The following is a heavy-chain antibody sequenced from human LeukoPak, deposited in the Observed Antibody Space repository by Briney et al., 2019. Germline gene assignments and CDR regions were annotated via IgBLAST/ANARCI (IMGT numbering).Heavy chain of an antibody. CDR1: GGSFSGYY. J-gene: IGHJ6*02. V-gene: IGHV4-34*01. CDR2: INHSGST. D-gene: IGHD2-2*01. CDR3: ARLPKYCSSTSCYYYGMDV. Sequence: SETLSLTCAVYGGSFSGYYWSWIRQPPGKGLEWIGEINHSGSTNYNPSLKSRVTISVDTSKNQFSLKLSSVTAADTAVYYCARLPKYCSSTSCYYYGMDVWGQGTTVTVSS.